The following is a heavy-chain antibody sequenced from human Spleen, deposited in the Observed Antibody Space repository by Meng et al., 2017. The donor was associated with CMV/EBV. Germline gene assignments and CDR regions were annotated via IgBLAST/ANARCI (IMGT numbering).Heavy chain of an antibody. J-gene: IGHJ6*02. CDR3: ASAWEVYYGMDV. CDR1: GYTFNTYY. D-gene: IGHD1-26*01. Sequence: ASVKVSCKASGYTFNTYYMHWVRQAPGQGLEWMGWINPHSGDTNYAQKFQGRVTMTRDTSISTAYMAVSRLTSDDTAVYYCASAWEVYYGMDVWGQGTTVTVSS. V-gene: IGHV1-2*02. CDR2: INPHSGDT.